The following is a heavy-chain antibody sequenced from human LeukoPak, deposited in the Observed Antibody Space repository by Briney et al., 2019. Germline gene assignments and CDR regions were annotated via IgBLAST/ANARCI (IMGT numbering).Heavy chain of an antibody. J-gene: IGHJ4*02. CDR1: GGSFSGYY. D-gene: IGHD5-24*01. CDR2: IYYSGST. V-gene: IGHV4-59*01. CDR3: ARDRDGYNFDY. Sequence: SETLSLTCAVYGGSFSGYYWSWIRQPPGKGLEWIGYIYYSGSTNYNPSLKSRVTISVDTSKNQFSLKLSSVTAADTAVYYCARDRDGYNFDYWGQGTLVTVSS.